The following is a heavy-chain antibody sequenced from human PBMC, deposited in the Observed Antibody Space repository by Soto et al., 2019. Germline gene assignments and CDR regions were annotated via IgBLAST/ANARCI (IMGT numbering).Heavy chain of an antibody. V-gene: IGHV1-2*04. Sequence: ASLKVSCKASGYTFTGYYMHWVRQAPGQGLEWMGWINPNSGGTNYAQKFQGWVTMTRDTSISTAYMELSRLRSDDTAVYYCAREYYYDSSGYYCGMDVWGQGTTVTVSS. J-gene: IGHJ6*02. CDR2: INPNSGGT. D-gene: IGHD3-22*01. CDR1: GYTFTGYY. CDR3: AREYYYDSSGYYCGMDV.